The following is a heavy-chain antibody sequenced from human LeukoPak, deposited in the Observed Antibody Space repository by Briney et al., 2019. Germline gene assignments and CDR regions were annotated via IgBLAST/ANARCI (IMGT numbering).Heavy chain of an antibody. Sequence: GGSLRLSCAASGFTFSSYAMSWVRQAPGKGLXXVSAISGSGGSTYYXXSVXGRFTISRDNSKNTLYLQMNSLRAEDTAVYYCANQMTTVTTIDYWGQGTLVTVSS. CDR3: ANQMTTVTTIDY. V-gene: IGHV3-23*01. J-gene: IGHJ4*02. CDR1: GFTFSSYA. CDR2: ISGSGGST. D-gene: IGHD4-17*01.